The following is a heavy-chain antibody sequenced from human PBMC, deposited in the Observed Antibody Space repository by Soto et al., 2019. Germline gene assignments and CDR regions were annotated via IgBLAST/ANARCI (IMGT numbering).Heavy chain of an antibody. J-gene: IGHJ4*02. CDR3: ARDNEYYYDSSGSN. Sequence: QVQLQESGPGLVKPSGTLSLTCAVSGGSISSSNWWSWVRQPPGKGLAWIGEIYHSGSTNYNPSRKSRVTISVDKSTYQFYLKLSSVTAADTAVYYCARDNEYYYDSSGSNWGQGTLVTVSS. CDR2: IYHSGST. D-gene: IGHD3-22*01. CDR1: GGSISSSNW. V-gene: IGHV4-4*02.